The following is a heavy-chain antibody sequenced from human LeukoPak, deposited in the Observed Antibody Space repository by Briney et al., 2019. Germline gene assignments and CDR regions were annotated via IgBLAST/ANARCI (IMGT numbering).Heavy chain of an antibody. CDR2: VNSDGSDT. Sequence: GGSLRLSCAASGFTFSSYRMHWVRQAPGKGLVWVSRVNSDGSDTAYADSVKGRFTISRDNAKNALYLQMNSLRAEDTAEYYCARASCSGDKCLGRNWFDPWGQGTLVTVSS. CDR3: ARASCSGDKCLGRNWFDP. J-gene: IGHJ5*02. CDR1: GFTFSSYR. D-gene: IGHD2-15*01. V-gene: IGHV3-74*01.